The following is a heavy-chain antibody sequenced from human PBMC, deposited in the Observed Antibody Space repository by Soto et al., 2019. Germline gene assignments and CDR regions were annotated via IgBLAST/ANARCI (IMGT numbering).Heavy chain of an antibody. CDR2: ISAYNGNT. Sequence: QVQLVQSGAEVKEPGASVKVSCKTSNYTFTNYGVSWVRQAPGQGLEWMGWISAYNGNTISAQKFQGRITTTKDTSTSTAYMELRSLRYDATAVYYCARVYRWEPGDYCGQGTLVTVSS. CDR1: NYTFTNYG. CDR3: ARVYRWEPGDY. V-gene: IGHV1-18*01. J-gene: IGHJ4*02. D-gene: IGHD1-26*01.